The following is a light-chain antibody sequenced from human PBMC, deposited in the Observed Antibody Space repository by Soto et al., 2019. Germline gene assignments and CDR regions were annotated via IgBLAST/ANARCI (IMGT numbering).Light chain of an antibody. CDR1: QGIRND. Sequence: AIQITQSPSSLSASVGDRVTITCRASQGIRNDLGWYQQKPGKAPKLLIYAASSLQSGVPSRFSGRGSGTDFTLTISSLQPEDFATYYCLQDYNYPLTFGGGTKVDIK. V-gene: IGKV1-6*01. CDR2: AAS. CDR3: LQDYNYPLT. J-gene: IGKJ4*01.